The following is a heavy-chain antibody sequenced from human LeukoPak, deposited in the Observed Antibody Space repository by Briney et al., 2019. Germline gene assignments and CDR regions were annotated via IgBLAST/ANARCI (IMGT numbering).Heavy chain of an antibody. CDR1: GGTFSSYA. V-gene: IGHV1-69*13. CDR3: ARSYSRLPSHFAY. D-gene: IGHD3-16*01. CDR2: IIPIFGTA. J-gene: IGHJ4*02. Sequence: SVKVSCKASGGTFSSYAISWVRQAPGQGLEWMGGIIPIFGTANYAQKFQGRVTITADESTSTAYMELSSLRSEDTAVYYCARSYSRLPSHFAYGGKEPLVTVPS.